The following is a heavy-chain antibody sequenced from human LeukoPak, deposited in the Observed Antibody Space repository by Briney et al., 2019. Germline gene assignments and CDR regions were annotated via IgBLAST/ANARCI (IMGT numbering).Heavy chain of an antibody. CDR2: IYHSGST. D-gene: IGHD3-10*01. CDR3: ARVSLVRGAPDYYFDY. J-gene: IGHJ4*02. V-gene: IGHV4-30-2*01. CDR1: GGSISSGGYY. Sequence: PSETLSLTCNVSGGSISSGGYYWSWIRQPPGKGLEWIGYIYHSGSTYYNPSLKSRVTISVDRSKNQFSLKLSSVTAADTAVYYCARVSLVRGAPDYYFDYWGQGTLVTVSS.